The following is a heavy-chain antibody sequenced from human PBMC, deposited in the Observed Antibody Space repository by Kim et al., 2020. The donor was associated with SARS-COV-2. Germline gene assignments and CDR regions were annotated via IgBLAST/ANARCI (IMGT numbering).Heavy chain of an antibody. Sequence: TRYNPSLKSRVTISGDRSKNQFSLQLNSVTAADTAVYFCARFGVVYGLDVWGQGTTVTVSS. CDR2: T. CDR3: ARFGVVYGLDV. V-gene: IGHV4-30-2*01. J-gene: IGHJ6*02. D-gene: IGHD3-3*01.